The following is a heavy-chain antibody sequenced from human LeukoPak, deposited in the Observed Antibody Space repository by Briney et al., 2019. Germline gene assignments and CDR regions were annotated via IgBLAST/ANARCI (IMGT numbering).Heavy chain of an antibody. V-gene: IGHV3-21*01. D-gene: IGHD3-22*01. CDR2: ISSSSSYI. J-gene: IGHJ6*03. CDR1: GFTFSSYS. CDR3: ARDFPTYYYDSSGYYEHYYTYV. Sequence: GGSLRLSCAASGFTFSSYSMNWVRQAPGKGLEWVSSISSSSSYIYYADSVKGRFTISRDDAKNSLYLQMNSLRAEDTAVYYCARDFPTYYYDSSGYYEHYYTYVWGKGTTVTVSS.